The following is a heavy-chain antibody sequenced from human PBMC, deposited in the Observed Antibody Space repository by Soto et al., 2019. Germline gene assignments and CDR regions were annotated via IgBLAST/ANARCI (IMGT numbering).Heavy chain of an antibody. J-gene: IGHJ5*02. CDR2: IHYSGST. Sequence: PSGTLSLTCTVSGGSIRNYYWSWIRKSPGKGLEWIGYIHYSGSTHYNPSLKSRVTISVDTSKNQFSLKLSSVTAADTAVYYCARFYYDFWSAHMGGCFDPWGRGTLVTVSS. CDR1: GGSIRNYY. V-gene: IGHV4-59*12. CDR3: ARFYYDFWSAHMGGCFDP. D-gene: IGHD3-3*01.